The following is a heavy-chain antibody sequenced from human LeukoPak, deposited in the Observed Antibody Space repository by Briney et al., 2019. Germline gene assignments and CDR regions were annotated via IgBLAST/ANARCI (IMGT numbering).Heavy chain of an antibody. CDR2: INPNSGGT. CDR3: ARAQTIFLPRGPLWFDP. J-gene: IGHJ5*02. V-gene: IGHV1-2*06. D-gene: IGHD3-9*01. CDR1: GYSLTGYC. Sequence: GASVKVSCKASGYSLTGYCMHWVRQAPGQGLEWMGRINPNSGGTNYAQKFQGRVTMTRDTSISTAYMELSRLRSDDTAVYYCARAQTIFLPRGPLWFDPWGQGTLVTVSS.